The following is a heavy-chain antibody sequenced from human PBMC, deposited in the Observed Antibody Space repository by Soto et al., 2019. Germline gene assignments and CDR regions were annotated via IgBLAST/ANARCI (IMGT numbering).Heavy chain of an antibody. CDR2: IIPILGIA. CDR1: GGTFSSYT. CDR3: ARGKGYYDILTGYYNWFDP. V-gene: IGHV1-69*02. D-gene: IGHD3-9*01. J-gene: IGHJ5*02. Sequence: QVQLVQSGAEVKKPGSSVKVSCKASGGTFSSYTISWVRQAPGQGLEWMGRIIPILGIANYAQKFQGRVTITADKSTSTAYMELTSLRSEDTAVYYCARGKGYYDILTGYYNWFDPWGQGTLVTVSS.